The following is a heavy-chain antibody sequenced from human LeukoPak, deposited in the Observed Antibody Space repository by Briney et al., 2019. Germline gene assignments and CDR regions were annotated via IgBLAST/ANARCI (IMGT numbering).Heavy chain of an antibody. V-gene: IGHV3-23*01. CDR1: GFTFSSSA. J-gene: IGHJ4*02. Sequence: GGSLRLSCAASGFTFSSSAMSWVRQAPGKGLEWVSAISNNGGYTYYADSVQGRFTISRDNSKNTLYLQMNSLRAEDTAVYYCAKDRWYYDSSGYSASLFDYWGQGTLVTVSS. CDR3: AKDRWYYDSSGYSASLFDY. D-gene: IGHD3-22*01. CDR2: ISNNGGYT.